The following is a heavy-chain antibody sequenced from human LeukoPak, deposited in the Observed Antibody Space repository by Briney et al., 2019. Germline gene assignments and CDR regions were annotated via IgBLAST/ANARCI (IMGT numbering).Heavy chain of an antibody. V-gene: IGHV3-21*01. Sequence: GGSLRLSCAASGFTFSSYSMNWVRQAPGKGLEWVSSISSSSSYIYYADSVKGRFTISRDNAKNTLYLQMNSLRAEDTAVYYCARGGYYYDSSGYYQFDYWGQGTLVTVSS. D-gene: IGHD3-22*01. J-gene: IGHJ4*02. CDR3: ARGGYYYDSSGYYQFDY. CDR2: ISSSSSYI. CDR1: GFTFSSYS.